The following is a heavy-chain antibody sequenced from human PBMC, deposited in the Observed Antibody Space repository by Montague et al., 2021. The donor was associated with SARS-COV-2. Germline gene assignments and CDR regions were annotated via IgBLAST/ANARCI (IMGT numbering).Heavy chain of an antibody. V-gene: IGHV4-38-2*02. D-gene: IGHD3-10*01. CDR1: HLSNPRDDF. J-gene: IGHJ5*02. CDR3: ARYLAASGHSWFDP. Sequence: SETLSLTCTVSHLSNPRDDFWVWIRQSPGRGLQWIATIHHSGTTXXNPXXXGRVTISVDTSRNQLSPSLRSVTDADTAACYCARYLAASGHSWFDPWGQGTQVTVSA. CDR2: IHHSGTT.